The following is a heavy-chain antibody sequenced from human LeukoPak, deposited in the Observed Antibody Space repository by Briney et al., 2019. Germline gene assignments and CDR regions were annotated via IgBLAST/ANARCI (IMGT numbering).Heavy chain of an antibody. V-gene: IGHV3-23*01. J-gene: IGHJ4*02. CDR1: GFTFSSYG. CDR2: ISGSGGST. D-gene: IGHD1-7*01. CDR3: AKDGKTRNWNYFQAKPVY. Sequence: GGSLRLSCAASGFTFSSYGMSWVRQAPGKGLEWVSAISGSGGSTYYADSVKGRFTISRDNSKNTLYLQMNSLRAEDTAVYYCAKDGKTRNWNYFQAKPVYWGQGTLVTVSS.